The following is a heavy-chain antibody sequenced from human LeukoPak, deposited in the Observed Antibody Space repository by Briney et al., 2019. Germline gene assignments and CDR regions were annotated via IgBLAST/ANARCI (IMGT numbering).Heavy chain of an antibody. D-gene: IGHD6-13*01. Sequence: GRSLRLSCAASGFTFSSYSMNWVRQAPGKGLEWVSSISSSSSYIYYADSVKGRFTISRDNAKNSLYLQMNSLRAEDTAVYYCARSFRLDAFDIWGQGTMVTVSS. CDR1: GFTFSSYS. CDR2: ISSSSSYI. V-gene: IGHV3-21*01. J-gene: IGHJ3*02. CDR3: ARSFRLDAFDI.